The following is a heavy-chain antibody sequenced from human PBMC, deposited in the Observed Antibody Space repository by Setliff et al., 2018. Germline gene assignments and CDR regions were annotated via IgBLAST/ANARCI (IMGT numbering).Heavy chain of an antibody. D-gene: IGHD3-3*01. V-gene: IGHV4-59*02. CDR3: ARLNFWSGFWYFTL. Sequence: SETMSLTCTVSGGSVNDYYWSWIRRPPGKGLEWIGYSYYLGETKYTPSLKGRVSISVDTAENQVSLKVNSVTAADTGVYYCARLNFWSGFWYFTLWGQGTPVTVS. CDR1: GGSVNDYY. CDR2: SYYLGET. J-gene: IGHJ4*02.